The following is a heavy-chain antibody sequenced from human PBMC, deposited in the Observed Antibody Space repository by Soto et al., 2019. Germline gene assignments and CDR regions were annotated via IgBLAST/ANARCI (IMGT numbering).Heavy chain of an antibody. J-gene: IGHJ4*02. Sequence: GGSLRLSCAASGFTFSSYAMSWVRQAPGKGLEWVSAISGSGGSTYYADSVKGRFTISRDNSKNTLYLQMNSLGAGDTAVYYCAKDFDIVVVPAASFDYWGQGTLVTVSS. CDR3: AKDFDIVVVPAASFDY. D-gene: IGHD2-2*01. V-gene: IGHV3-23*01. CDR1: GFTFSSYA. CDR2: ISGSGGST.